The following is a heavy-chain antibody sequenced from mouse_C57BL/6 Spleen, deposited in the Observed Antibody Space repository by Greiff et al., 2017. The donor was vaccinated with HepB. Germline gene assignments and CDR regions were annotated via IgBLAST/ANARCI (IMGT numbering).Heavy chain of an antibody. Sequence: QVQLQQPGAELVKPGASVKLSCKASGYTFTSYWMPWVKQRPGRGLEWIGRIDPNSGGTKYNEKFKSKATLTVDKPSRTAYMQLSSLTSEDTAGYYWARGEGYGSSYADYWGQGTTLTVSS. V-gene: IGHV1-72*01. J-gene: IGHJ2*01. CDR1: GYTFTSYW. CDR3: ARGEGYGSSYADY. D-gene: IGHD1-1*01. CDR2: IDPNSGGT.